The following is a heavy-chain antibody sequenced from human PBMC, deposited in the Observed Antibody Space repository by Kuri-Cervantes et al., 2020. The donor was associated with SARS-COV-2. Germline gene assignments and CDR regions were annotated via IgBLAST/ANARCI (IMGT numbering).Heavy chain of an antibody. CDR1: GYTFTSQY. Sequence: ASVKVSCKASGYTFTSQYLHWVRQAPGQGLEWMGIINPSGGSTSYAQKFQGRVTMTRDTSTSTVYMELSSLRSEDTAVYYCAGESGGYCSGGSCSTNWFDPWGQGTLVTVSS. J-gene: IGHJ5*02. CDR2: INPSGGST. D-gene: IGHD2-15*01. V-gene: IGHV1-46*01. CDR3: AGESGGYCSGGSCSTNWFDP.